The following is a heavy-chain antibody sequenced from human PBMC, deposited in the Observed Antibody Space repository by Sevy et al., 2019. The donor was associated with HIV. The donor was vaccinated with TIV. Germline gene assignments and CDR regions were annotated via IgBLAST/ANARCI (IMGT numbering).Heavy chain of an antibody. D-gene: IGHD5-18*01. V-gene: IGHV3-21*01. CDR3: ARGGYSYGPNYFDY. CDR1: GFTFSSYS. CDR2: ISSSSSYI. J-gene: IGHJ4*02. Sequence: GGSLLSCAASGFTFSSYSMNWVRQAPGKGLEWVSSISSSSSYIYYADAVKGRFTISRDNAKNSLYLQMNSLRAEDTAVYYCARGGYSYGPNYFDYWGQGTLVTVSS.